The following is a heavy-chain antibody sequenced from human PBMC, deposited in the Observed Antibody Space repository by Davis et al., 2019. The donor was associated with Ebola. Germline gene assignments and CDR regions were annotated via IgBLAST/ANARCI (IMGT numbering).Heavy chain of an antibody. CDR1: GGSISSYY. D-gene: IGHD3-22*01. CDR3: ARGDSYYDPSGYYAGPEAPDH. V-gene: IGHV4-59*12. CDR2: IYYSGST. Sequence: MPSETLSLTCTASGGSISSYYWSWIRQPPGRGPEWNGYIYYSGSTNYNPPLKSRVTIPVDTSNNQFSLNLSSVTAADTAVYYCARGDSYYDPSGYYAGPEAPDHWGQGILVSVSS. J-gene: IGHJ4*02.